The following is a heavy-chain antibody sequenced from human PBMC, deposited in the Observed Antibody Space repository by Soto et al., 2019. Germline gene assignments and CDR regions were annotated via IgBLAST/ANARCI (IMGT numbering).Heavy chain of an antibody. V-gene: IGHV3-23*01. CDR3: AKSLRTTVTTGFWFDP. J-gene: IGHJ5*02. CDR1: GFTISTYA. Sequence: SLRLSCAASGFTISTYAMSWVRQAPGKGLDWVSGISGSGHITYYADSVKGRFTISRDISKNTLYLQMSSLRAEDTAVYHCAKSLRTTVTTGFWFDPWGQGTLVTVSS. D-gene: IGHD4-17*01. CDR2: ISGSGHIT.